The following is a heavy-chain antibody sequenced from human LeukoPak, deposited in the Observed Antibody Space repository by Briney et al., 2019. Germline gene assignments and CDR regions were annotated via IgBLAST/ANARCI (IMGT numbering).Heavy chain of an antibody. Sequence: PGGSLRLSCAASGFTFSSYAMHWVRQAPGKGLEWVVVISYDGSTKYYADSVKGRFTISRDNSKNTLYLQMNSLRLEDTAVYYCARDRYSHSGNNWFDSWGQGTLVTVSS. CDR1: GFTFSSYA. V-gene: IGHV3-30*04. D-gene: IGHD3-10*01. CDR3: ARDRYSHSGNNWFDS. CDR2: ISYDGSTK. J-gene: IGHJ5*01.